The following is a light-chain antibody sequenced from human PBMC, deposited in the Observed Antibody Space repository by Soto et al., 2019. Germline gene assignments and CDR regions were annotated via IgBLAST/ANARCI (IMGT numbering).Light chain of an antibody. CDR3: QQSASLPRT. J-gene: IGKJ1*01. V-gene: IGKV1-39*01. CDR1: QGIITF. Sequence: DIEMTQSPSSLSASVGDRVTITCRASQGIITFLNWYQQKPGRAPKLLIYASSSLQSGVPSRFSGRGSGTDFTLTITSLQPEDFATYYCQQSASLPRTFGQGTKVEI. CDR2: ASS.